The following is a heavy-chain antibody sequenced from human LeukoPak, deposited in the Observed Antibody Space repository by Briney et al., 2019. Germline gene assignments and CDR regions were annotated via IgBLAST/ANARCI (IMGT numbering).Heavy chain of an antibody. Sequence: PGGSLRLSCAASGFTFSNAWMSWVRQAPGKGLEWVGRIKSKTDGGTTDYAAPVKGRFTISRDDSKNTLYLQMNSLKTEDTAVYYGTTDPFTIIVFVGSYYWGQGTLVTLSS. CDR1: GFTFSNAW. V-gene: IGHV3-15*01. CDR3: TTDPFTIIVFVGSYY. J-gene: IGHJ4*02. CDR2: IKSKTDGGTT. D-gene: IGHD3-22*01.